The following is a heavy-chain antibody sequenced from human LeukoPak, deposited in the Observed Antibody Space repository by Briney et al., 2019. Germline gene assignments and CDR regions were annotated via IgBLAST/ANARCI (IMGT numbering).Heavy chain of an antibody. J-gene: IGHJ3*02. D-gene: IGHD2-21*02. Sequence: SETLSLTCTVSGGSVSSGSYDWSWIRQPPGKGLEWIGYIYYSGSTNYNPSLKSRVTISVDTSKNQFSLKLSSVTAADTAVYYCARHVFPTLLSGDAFDIWGQGTMVTVSS. CDR3: ARHVFPTLLSGDAFDI. CDR2: IYYSGST. V-gene: IGHV4-61*01. CDR1: GGSVSSGSYD.